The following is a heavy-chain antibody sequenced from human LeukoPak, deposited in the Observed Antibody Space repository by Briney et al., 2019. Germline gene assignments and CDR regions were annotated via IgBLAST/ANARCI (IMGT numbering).Heavy chain of an antibody. CDR1: GLTFSNYE. CDR3: AVMFDY. J-gene: IGHJ4*02. CDR2: ISSSGSTS. Sequence: PGGSLRLSCAASGLTFSNYEMKWVRQAPGKGLEWVSYISSSGSTSYYADSVKGRFTISRDNAKNSLYLEMNSLRAEDTAAYYCAVMFDYWGQGTLVTVSS. V-gene: IGHV3-48*03.